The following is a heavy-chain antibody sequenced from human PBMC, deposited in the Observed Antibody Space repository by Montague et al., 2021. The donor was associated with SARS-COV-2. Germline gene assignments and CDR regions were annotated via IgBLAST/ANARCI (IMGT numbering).Heavy chain of an antibody. CDR3: ARDRDWDDWCGMDV. Sequence: SLRLSCAASGFIFSSYEMNWVRQAPGKGLEWISYISSSGGGSTKHYTDSVKGRFTISRDNAKNSLYLQMNSLRVEDTAIYYCARDRDWDDWCGMDVWGQGTRVTVSS. J-gene: IGHJ6*02. CDR2: ISSSGGGSTK. CDR1: GFIFSSYE. D-gene: IGHD2-21*01. V-gene: IGHV3-48*03.